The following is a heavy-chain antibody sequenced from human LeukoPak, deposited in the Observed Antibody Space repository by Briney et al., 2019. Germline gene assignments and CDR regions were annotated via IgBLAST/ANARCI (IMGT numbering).Heavy chain of an antibody. CDR3: ARGYCSGGSCYFSVYFDY. Sequence: EGSLRLSCAASGFTFSSYAMHWVRQAPGKGLEWVAVISYDGSNKYYADSVKGRFTISRDNSKNTLYLQMNSLRAEDTAVYYCARGYCSGGSCYFSVYFDYWGQGTLVTVSS. CDR2: ISYDGSNK. CDR1: GFTFSSYA. V-gene: IGHV3-30*04. D-gene: IGHD2-15*01. J-gene: IGHJ4*02.